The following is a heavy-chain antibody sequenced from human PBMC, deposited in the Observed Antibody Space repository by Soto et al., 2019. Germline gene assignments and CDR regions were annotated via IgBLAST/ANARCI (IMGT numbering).Heavy chain of an antibody. V-gene: IGHV3-23*01. J-gene: IGHJ1*01. CDR3: AKGRDGYNFSEYFQH. Sequence: GGSLRLSCAASGFTFSSYAISWVRQAPGKGLEWVSAISGRGDSTYYADSVKGRFTISRDNSKNTLYLQMNSLRAEDTAVYYCAKGRDGYNFSEYFQHWGQGTLVTVSS. CDR2: ISGRGDST. CDR1: GFTFSSYA. D-gene: IGHD5-12*01.